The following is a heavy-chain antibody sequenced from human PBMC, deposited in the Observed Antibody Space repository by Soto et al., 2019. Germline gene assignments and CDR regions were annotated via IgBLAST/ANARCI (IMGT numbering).Heavy chain of an antibody. D-gene: IGHD6-19*01. J-gene: IGHJ4*02. V-gene: IGHV3-33*01. Sequence: GGSLRLSCAASGFSFSDYAMHWVRQAPGKGLEWVAVIWYDGSRKYYADSVKGRFTISRDNSRNTLSLQMNSPRDEDTAVYYCARSYRSGWNRFDYWGQGTPVTVSS. CDR3: ARSYRSGWNRFDY. CDR1: GFSFSDYA. CDR2: IWYDGSRK.